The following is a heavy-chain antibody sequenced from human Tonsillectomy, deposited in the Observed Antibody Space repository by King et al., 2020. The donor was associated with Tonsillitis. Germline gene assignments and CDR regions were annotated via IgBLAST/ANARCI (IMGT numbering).Heavy chain of an antibody. CDR2: IYYSGST. V-gene: IGHV4-59*01. CDR3: ARDYDSSGYEGWFDP. D-gene: IGHD3-22*01. CDR1: GGSISSYY. J-gene: IGHJ5*02. Sequence: VQLQESGPGLVKPSETLSLTCTVSGGSISSYYWSWIRQPPGKGLEWIGYIYYSGSTNYNPSLKSRVTISVDTSKNQFSLKLSSVTAADTAVYYCARDYDSSGYEGWFDPWGQGTLDTVSS.